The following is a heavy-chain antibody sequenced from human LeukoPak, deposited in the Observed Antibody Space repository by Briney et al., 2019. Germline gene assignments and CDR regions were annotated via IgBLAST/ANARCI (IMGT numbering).Heavy chain of an antibody. CDR1: GLTFSSYS. CDR3: ASDSSGWYYFDY. J-gene: IGHJ4*02. D-gene: IGHD6-19*01. CDR2: ISSSSSYI. Sequence: GGSLRLSCAASGLTFSSYSMNWVRQAPGKGLEWVSSISSSSSYIYYADSVKGRFTISRDNAKNSLYLQMNSLRAEDTAVYYCASDSSGWYYFDYWGQGTLVTVSS. V-gene: IGHV3-21*01.